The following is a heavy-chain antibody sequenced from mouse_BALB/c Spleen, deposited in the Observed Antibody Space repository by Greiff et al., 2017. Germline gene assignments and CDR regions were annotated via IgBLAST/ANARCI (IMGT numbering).Heavy chain of an antibody. J-gene: IGHJ2*01. CDR1: GYAFTSYN. Sequence: VQLKESGPELVKPGASVKVSCKASGYAFTSYNMYWVKQSHGKSLEWIGYIDPYNGGTSYNQKFKGKATLTVDKSSSTAYMHLNSLTSEDSAVYYCARDGIYYGNYDYWGQGTTLTVSS. CDR2: IDPYNGGT. CDR3: ARDGIYYGNYDY. V-gene: IGHV1S135*01. D-gene: IGHD2-1*01.